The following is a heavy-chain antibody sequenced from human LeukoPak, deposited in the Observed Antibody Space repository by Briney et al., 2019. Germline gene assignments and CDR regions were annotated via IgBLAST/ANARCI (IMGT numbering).Heavy chain of an antibody. CDR1: GDSISSSSYH. J-gene: IGHJ2*01. CDR3: ARRDRNNWYFDL. Sequence: PSETLSLTCTVSGDSISSSSYHWGWIRQPPGKGLEWIGSIYYSGTTYYNPSLKSRITTSVDTSKKQFSLKPSSVTAADTAVYYCARRDRNNWYFDLWGRGTLVTVSS. D-gene: IGHD2-21*01. V-gene: IGHV4-39*01. CDR2: IYYSGTT.